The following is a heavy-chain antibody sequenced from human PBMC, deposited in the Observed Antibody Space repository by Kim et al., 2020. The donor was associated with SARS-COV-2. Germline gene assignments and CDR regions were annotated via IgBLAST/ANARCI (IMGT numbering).Heavy chain of an antibody. CDR2: ISSSSSYI. J-gene: IGHJ3*02. CDR3: ARDRPTYYYDSSGPEAFDI. Sequence: GGSLRLSCAASGFTFSSYSMNWVRQAPGKGLEWVSSISSSSSYIYYADSVKGRFTISRDNAKNSLYLQMNSLRAEDTAVYYCARDRPTYYYDSSGPEAFDIWGQGTMVTVSS. V-gene: IGHV3-21*01. CDR1: GFTFSSYS. D-gene: IGHD3-22*01.